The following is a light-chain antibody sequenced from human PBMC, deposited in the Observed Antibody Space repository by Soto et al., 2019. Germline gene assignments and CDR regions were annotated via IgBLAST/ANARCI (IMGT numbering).Light chain of an antibody. J-gene: IGLJ1*01. CDR1: SSDVGGYNS. Sequence: QSALTQPASVSGSPGQSITISCTGTSSDVGGYNSVSWYQQHPGKAPKLMIYDVSNRPSGVSNRFSGAKSGNTAALTISGRQAEDEAADYCYSYSSTSTPYVFGAGTKLTVL. V-gene: IGLV2-14*01. CDR2: DVS. CDR3: YSYSSTSTPYV.